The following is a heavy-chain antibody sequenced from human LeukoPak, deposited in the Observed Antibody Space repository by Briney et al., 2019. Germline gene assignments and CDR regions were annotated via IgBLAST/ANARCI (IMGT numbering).Heavy chain of an antibody. CDR1: GFTFDDYA. Sequence: GGSLRLSCAASGFTFDDYAMHWVRQAPGKGLEWVSGISWNSGSIGYADSVKGRFTISRDNAKNSLYLQMNSLRAEDTALYYCAKDQWYYYGSGSGNNWFDPWGQGTLVTVSS. J-gene: IGHJ5*02. D-gene: IGHD3-10*01. V-gene: IGHV3-9*01. CDR2: ISWNSGSI. CDR3: AKDQWYYYGSGSGNNWFDP.